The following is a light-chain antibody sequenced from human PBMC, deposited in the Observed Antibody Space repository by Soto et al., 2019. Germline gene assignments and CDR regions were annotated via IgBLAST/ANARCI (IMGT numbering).Light chain of an antibody. Sequence: QSALTQPASVSGSPGQSITISCTGTSSDVGSYNLVSWYQQHPGKAPKLLIYESSKQPSGVSNRFSGSKSGNTASLTISGLQDEDAADEDGCSYVGSSAFSVVFGGGTKLTVL. J-gene: IGLJ2*01. CDR3: CSYVGSSAFSVV. CDR1: SSDVGSYNL. V-gene: IGLV2-23*03. CDR2: ESS.